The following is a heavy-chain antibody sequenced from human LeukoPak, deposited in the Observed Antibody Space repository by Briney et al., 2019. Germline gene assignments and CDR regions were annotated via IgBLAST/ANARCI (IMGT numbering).Heavy chain of an antibody. D-gene: IGHD2-2*01. CDR1: GFTFDDYA. V-gene: IGHV3-9*01. CDR3: ARGHCSSTSCYYMDV. J-gene: IGHJ6*03. Sequence: GRSLRLSCAASGFTFDDYAMHWVRQAPGKGLEWVSGISWNSGSIGYADSVKGRFTISRDNSKNTLYLQMNSLRAEDTAVYYCARGHCSSTSCYYMDVWGKGTTVTVSS. CDR2: ISWNSGSI.